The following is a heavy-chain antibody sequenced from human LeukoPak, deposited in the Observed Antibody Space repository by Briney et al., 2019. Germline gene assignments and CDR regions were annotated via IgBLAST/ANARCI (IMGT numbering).Heavy chain of an antibody. V-gene: IGHV1-69*04. D-gene: IGHD5-24*01. CDR3: ARSEMAPWADI. Sequence: GASVKVSCKASRGTFSSYAISWVRQAPGQGLEWMGRIIPILGIANYAQKFQGRVTITADKSTSTAYMELSSLRSEDTAVYYCARSEMAPWADIWGQGTMVTVSS. CDR2: IIPILGIA. J-gene: IGHJ3*02. CDR1: RGTFSSYA.